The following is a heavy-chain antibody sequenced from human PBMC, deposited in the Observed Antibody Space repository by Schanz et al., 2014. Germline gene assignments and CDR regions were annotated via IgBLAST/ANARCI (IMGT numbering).Heavy chain of an antibody. V-gene: IGHV3-30*02. CDR1: GFTFSSNG. CDR3: TKFETRTGTNY. Sequence: QVQLVESGGGVVQPGGSLRLSCAASGFTFSSNGMHWVRQAPGKGLEWVAFIRYDGSNNYYADSVKGRFTISRDNSKNTLYLQMNSLRAEDTAVYYCTKFETRTGTNYWGQGTLVTVSS. CDR2: IRYDGSNN. J-gene: IGHJ4*02. D-gene: IGHD1-1*01.